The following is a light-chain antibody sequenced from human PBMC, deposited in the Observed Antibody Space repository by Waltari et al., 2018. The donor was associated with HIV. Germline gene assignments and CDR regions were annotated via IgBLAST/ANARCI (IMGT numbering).Light chain of an antibody. CDR2: WAS. CDR3: QQYYSNPRT. V-gene: IGKV4-1*01. CDR1: QSVLYSSNNKNY. Sequence: DIVMTQSPDFLAVSLGERATINCKSSQSVLYSSNNKNYLAWYQQKVGQPPKLLIYWASTRESGVPDRFTGSGSGTDFTLTISSLQAEDVAVYYCQQYYSNPRTFGQGTKVEIK. J-gene: IGKJ1*01.